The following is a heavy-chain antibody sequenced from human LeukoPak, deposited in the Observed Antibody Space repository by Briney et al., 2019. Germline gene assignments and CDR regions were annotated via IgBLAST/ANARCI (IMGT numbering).Heavy chain of an antibody. J-gene: IGHJ4*02. CDR2: ISSSSSYI. D-gene: IGHD2-21*02. V-gene: IGHV3-21*01. Sequence: EGSLRLSCAASGFTFSSYSMNWVRQAPGKGLEWVSSISSSSSYIYYADSVKGRFTISRDNAKNSLYLQMNSLRAEDTAVYYCARAVVTAIRGLTRFDYWGQGTLVTVSS. CDR3: ARAVVTAIRGLTRFDY. CDR1: GFTFSSYS.